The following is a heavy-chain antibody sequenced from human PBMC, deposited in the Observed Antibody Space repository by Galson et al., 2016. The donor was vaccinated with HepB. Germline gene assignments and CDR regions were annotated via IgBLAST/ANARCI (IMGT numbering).Heavy chain of an antibody. CDR3: ARPYYYDRTGFYFDS. CDR2: IYPADSKI. J-gene: IGHJ4*02. Sequence: QSGAEVKKPGESLKISCEGYKYPFPNYWVAWVRQLPGKGLEWMGSIYPADSKIRYSPSFQGQVTISADGFINTAYLQWSSLKASDTAVYFCARPYYYDRTGFYFDSWGQGTLVTVSS. V-gene: IGHV5-51*03. D-gene: IGHD3-22*01. CDR1: KYPFPNYW.